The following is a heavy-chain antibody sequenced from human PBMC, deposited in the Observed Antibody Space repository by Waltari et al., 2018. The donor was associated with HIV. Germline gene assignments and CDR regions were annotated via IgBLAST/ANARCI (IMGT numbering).Heavy chain of an antibody. V-gene: IGHV1-2*02. CDR3: ARDTPDAYYYDTSGYWS. CDR1: GYTFTGYY. Sequence: QVQLVQSGAEVKKPGASVTVACTASGYTFTGYYMLRVRQAPGQGLEWMGWINPNSGGTNYAQKFQGRVTMTRDTSISTAYMELSRLRSDDTAVYYCARDTPDAYYYDTSGYWSWGQGTLVTVSS. D-gene: IGHD3-22*01. CDR2: INPNSGGT. J-gene: IGHJ5*02.